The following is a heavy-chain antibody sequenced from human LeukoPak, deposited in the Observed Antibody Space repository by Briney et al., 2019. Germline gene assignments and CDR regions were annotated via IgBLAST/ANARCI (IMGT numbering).Heavy chain of an antibody. Sequence: LPGGSLRLSCAASGFTFSSYAMSWVRQAPGKGLEWVSAISGSGGSTYYADSVKGRFTISRDNAKNSLYLQMNSLRAEDTAVYYCARDGPGRRVGAIDPFDYWGQGTLVTVSS. CDR3: ARDGPGRRVGAIDPFDY. CDR1: GFTFSSYA. D-gene: IGHD1-26*01. J-gene: IGHJ4*02. V-gene: IGHV3-23*01. CDR2: ISGSGGST.